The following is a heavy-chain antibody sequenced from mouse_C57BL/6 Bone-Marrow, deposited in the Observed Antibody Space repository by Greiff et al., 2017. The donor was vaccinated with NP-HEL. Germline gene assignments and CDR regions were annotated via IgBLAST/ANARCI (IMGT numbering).Heavy chain of an antibody. CDR1: GFTFSDYY. V-gene: IGHV5-12*01. CDR3: ARESSCYAMDY. D-gene: IGHD1-1*01. J-gene: IGHJ4*01. CDR2: ISNGGGST. Sequence: EVKLMESGGGLVQPGGSLKLSCAASGFTFSDYYMYWVRQTPEKRLEWVAYISNGGGSTYYPDTVKGRFTISRDNAKNTLYLQMSRLKSEDTAMYYCARESSCYAMDYWGQGTSVTVSS.